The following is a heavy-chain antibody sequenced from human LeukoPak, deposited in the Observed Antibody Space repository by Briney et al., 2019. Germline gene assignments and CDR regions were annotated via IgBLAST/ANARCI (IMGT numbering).Heavy chain of an antibody. Sequence: SVKVSCKASGGAFSSYAISWVRQAPGQGLEWMGGIIPIFGTANYAQKFQGRVTITTDESTSTAYMELSSLRSEDTAVYYCAVVIGYYYYYMDVWGKGTTVTVSS. D-gene: IGHD3-22*01. CDR2: IIPIFGTA. CDR3: AVVIGYYYYYMDV. CDR1: GGAFSSYA. V-gene: IGHV1-69*05. J-gene: IGHJ6*03.